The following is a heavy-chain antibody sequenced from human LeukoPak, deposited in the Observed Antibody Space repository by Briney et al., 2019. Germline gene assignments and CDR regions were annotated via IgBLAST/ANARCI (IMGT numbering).Heavy chain of an antibody. D-gene: IGHD4-11*01. V-gene: IGHV3-23*01. CDR2: ISGSGANT. Sequence: GGSLRLSCAASGFTFSSYAMSWVRQAPGKGLEWVSVISGSGANTYYADSVKGRFTISRDNSKNTLYLQVNSLRAEDTAVYYCAKAKSYYSNYDYWGQGTLVTVSS. CDR1: GFTFSSYA. CDR3: AKAKSYYSNYDY. J-gene: IGHJ4*02.